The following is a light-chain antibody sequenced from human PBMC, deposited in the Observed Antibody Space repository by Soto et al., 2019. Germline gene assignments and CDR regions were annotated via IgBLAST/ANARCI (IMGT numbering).Light chain of an antibody. Sequence: QSVLTQPPSASGTPGQSVTISCSGSSSNIGDNTVNWYQQLPGTAPKLLIYSNDQRSSGVPDRFSGSKSGTSASLAISGLKSEDEGDYYCAVWDDSLDGVVFGGGTKVTVL. CDR1: SSNIGDNT. CDR3: AVWDDSLDGVV. J-gene: IGLJ2*01. V-gene: IGLV1-44*01. CDR2: SND.